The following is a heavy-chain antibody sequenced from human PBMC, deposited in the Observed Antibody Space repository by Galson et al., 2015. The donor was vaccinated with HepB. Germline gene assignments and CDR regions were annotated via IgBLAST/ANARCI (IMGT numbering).Heavy chain of an antibody. CDR1: GFTFSSYA. D-gene: IGHD3-10*01. J-gene: IGHJ4*02. V-gene: IGHV3-30*04. CDR3: TTTDVLLWFGEPTFDY. Sequence: SLRLSCAASGFTFSSYAMHWVRQAPGKGLEWVAVISYDGSNKYYADSVKGRFTISRDNSKNTLYLQMNSLKTEDTAVYYCTTTDVLLWFGEPTFDYWGQGILVTVSS. CDR2: ISYDGSNK.